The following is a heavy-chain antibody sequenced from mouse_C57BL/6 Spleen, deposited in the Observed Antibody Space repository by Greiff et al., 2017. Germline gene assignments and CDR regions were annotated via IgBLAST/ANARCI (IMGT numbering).Heavy chain of an antibody. CDR2: IDPANGNT. J-gene: IGHJ1*03. CDR1: GFNIKNTY. D-gene: IGHD1-1*01. CDR3: ASLITTVVDGWYFDV. Sequence: VQLQQSVAELVRPGASVKLSCTASGFNIKNTYMHWVKQRPEQGLEWIGRIDPANGNTKYAPKFQGKATITADTSSNTAYLQLSSLTSEDTAIYYCASLITTVVDGWYFDVWGTGTTVTVSS. V-gene: IGHV14-3*01.